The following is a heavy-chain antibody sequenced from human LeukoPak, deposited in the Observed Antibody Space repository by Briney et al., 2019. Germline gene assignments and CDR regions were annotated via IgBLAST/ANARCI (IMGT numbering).Heavy chain of an antibody. D-gene: IGHD4/OR15-4a*01. CDR1: GFSVVSYY. V-gene: IGHV3-53*01. CDR2: IYSGGAA. J-gene: IGHJ4*02. CDR3: ARGNSPMVGRYYLEL. Sequence: GGSLRLSCAASGFSVVSYYMTWVRQAPGKGLEWVSVIYSGGAAFYTDSVKGRFTISRDGSKKTVYLQMNSLRAEDTAVYYCARGNSPMVGRYYLELWGQGTVVTVSS.